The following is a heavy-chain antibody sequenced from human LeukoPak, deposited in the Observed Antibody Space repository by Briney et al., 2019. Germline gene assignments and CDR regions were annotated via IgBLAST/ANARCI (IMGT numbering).Heavy chain of an antibody. CDR2: PYYSGTT. D-gene: IGHD6-13*01. V-gene: IGHV4-59*08. CDR3: ARHRSGSSWYYYYYGMDV. Sequence: SVTLSLNCTGSGGSVNSYHWMWIPQPPGQGRVGIRYPYYSGTTNYNPSLKSRVTISVDTSKNQCSLKLSSVTAADTAVYYCARHRSGSSWYYYYYGMDVWGQGTTVTVSS. J-gene: IGHJ6*01. CDR1: GGSVNSYH.